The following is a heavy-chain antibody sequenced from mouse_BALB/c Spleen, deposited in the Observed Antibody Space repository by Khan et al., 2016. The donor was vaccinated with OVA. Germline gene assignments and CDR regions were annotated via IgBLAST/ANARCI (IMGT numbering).Heavy chain of an antibody. CDR2: IWGDGST. CDR3: ARGTDDYALYAMDY. V-gene: IGHV2-6-7*01. CDR1: GFSLTGYG. D-gene: IGHD2-4*01. Sequence: VKLLESGPGLVAPSQSLSITCTVSGFSLTGYGVNWVRQPPGKGLEWLGMIWGDGSTDYNSALKSRLSISKDNSKSQVFLKMNSLQTDDTARYYCARGTDDYALYAMDYWGQGTSVTVSS. J-gene: IGHJ4*01.